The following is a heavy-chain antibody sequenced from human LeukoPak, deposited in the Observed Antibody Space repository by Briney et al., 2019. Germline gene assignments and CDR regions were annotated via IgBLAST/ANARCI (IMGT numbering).Heavy chain of an antibody. Sequence: ASVKVSCKVSGYTLTELSMHWVRQAPGKGLEWMGGFDPGDGETIYAQKFQGRVTMTEDTSTDTAYMELSSLRSEDTAVYYCATEFGYPQTNWFDPWGQGTLVTVSS. D-gene: IGHD3-22*01. CDR2: FDPGDGET. CDR3: ATEFGYPQTNWFDP. J-gene: IGHJ5*02. V-gene: IGHV1-24*01. CDR1: GYTLTELS.